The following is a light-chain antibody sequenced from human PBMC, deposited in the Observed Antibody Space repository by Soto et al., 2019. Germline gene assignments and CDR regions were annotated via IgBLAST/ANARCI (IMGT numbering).Light chain of an antibody. CDR2: TAS. V-gene: IGKV1D-16*01. Sequence: DIRLTQSPSSLSASVGDRVTITCRASQGVGTFLAWYQHKPGKAPKSLIKTASTLQIGVPSRFSGSGSGTDFTLTISSLQPEDFATYYCQQYSTYPRPFGQGTRVDLK. CDR3: QQYSTYPRP. CDR1: QGVGTF. J-gene: IGKJ5*01.